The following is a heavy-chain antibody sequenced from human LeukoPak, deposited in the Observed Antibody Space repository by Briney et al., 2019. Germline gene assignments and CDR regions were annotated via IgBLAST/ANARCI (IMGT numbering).Heavy chain of an antibody. J-gene: IGHJ4*02. CDR3: TRDQTPYY. CDR2: IRSKVYGGTP. CDR1: GITFGDYA. Sequence: GSLKLSCTASGITFGDYAMTWVRQAPGKGLEWVGFIRSKVYGGTPEYAASVKGRFTISRDDSKGIAYLQMNSLKTEDTAVYYCTRDQTPYYWGQGTLVTVSS. V-gene: IGHV3-49*04.